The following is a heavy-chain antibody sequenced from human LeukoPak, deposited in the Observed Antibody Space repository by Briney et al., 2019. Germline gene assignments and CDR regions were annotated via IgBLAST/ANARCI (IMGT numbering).Heavy chain of an antibody. CDR2: VYYSGST. J-gene: IGHJ4*02. CDR3: VGGAAAGTFDH. V-gene: IGHV4-59*01. Sequence: SETLSLTCTVSGGSISRYYWSWIRQPPGKGLEWIMYVYYSGSTTYSPSLKSRLTISADMSKSQVSLELSSVTAADTAVYYCVGGAAAGTFDHWGQGTLVTVSS. CDR1: GGSISRYY. D-gene: IGHD6-13*01.